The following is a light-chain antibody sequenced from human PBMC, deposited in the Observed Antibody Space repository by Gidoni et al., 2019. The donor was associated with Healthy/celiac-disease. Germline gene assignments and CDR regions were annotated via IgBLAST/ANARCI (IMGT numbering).Light chain of an antibody. J-gene: IGKJ5*01. CDR3: QQRSNWPPIT. CDR2: DAS. CDR1: QRVSSY. Sequence: EIVLTQSPATLSLSPVERATLSCRARQRVSSYLAWYQQKPGQVPRLLIYDASNRATGIPARFRGSVSGTDVTLTISILEPEDFAVYYCQQRSNWPPITFGQGTRLEIK. V-gene: IGKV3-11*01.